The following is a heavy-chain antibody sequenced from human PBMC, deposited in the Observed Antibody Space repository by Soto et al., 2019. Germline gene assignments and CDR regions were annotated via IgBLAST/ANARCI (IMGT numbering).Heavy chain of an antibody. J-gene: IGHJ3*02. D-gene: IGHD2-2*01. Sequence: QVQLVQSGAEVKKPGASVKVSCKASGYTFTSYAMHWVRQAPGQRLEWMGWINAGNGNTKYSQKFQGRVTITRDTSASTAYMALSSPRFDDTAVYFCATAIADDAFDIWGRGTMVTVSS. CDR3: ATAIADDAFDI. CDR2: INAGNGNT. V-gene: IGHV1-3*01. CDR1: GYTFTSYA.